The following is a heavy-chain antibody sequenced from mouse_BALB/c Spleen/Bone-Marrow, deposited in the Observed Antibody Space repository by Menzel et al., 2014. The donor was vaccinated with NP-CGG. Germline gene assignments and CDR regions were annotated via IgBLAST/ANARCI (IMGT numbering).Heavy chain of an antibody. D-gene: IGHD4-1*01. Sequence: VQLEESGAELVKPGASVKLSCTASGFNIKDTYMHWVKQRPEQGLEWIGRIDPANGNTKYDPKFQGKATITADTSSNTAYLQLSSLTSEDTAVYYCARWEYYAMDYWGQGTSVTVSS. CDR1: GFNIKDTY. CDR3: ARWEYYAMDY. CDR2: IDPANGNT. J-gene: IGHJ4*01. V-gene: IGHV14-3*02.